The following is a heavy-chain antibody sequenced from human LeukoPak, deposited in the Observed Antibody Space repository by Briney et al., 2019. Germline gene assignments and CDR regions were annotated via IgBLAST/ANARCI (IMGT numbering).Heavy chain of an antibody. CDR2: IKRDSSEK. CDR1: GFTFRTYW. Sequence: PGGSLRLSCAPSGFTFRTYWMIWVRQAPGKGLEWVASIKRDSSEKYYVDSVKGRFTISRDNAKNSLYLQMNSLRAEDTAVYYCAELGITMIGGGWGKGTTVTISS. J-gene: IGHJ6*04. V-gene: IGHV3-7*01. CDR3: AELGITMIGGG. D-gene: IGHD3-10*02.